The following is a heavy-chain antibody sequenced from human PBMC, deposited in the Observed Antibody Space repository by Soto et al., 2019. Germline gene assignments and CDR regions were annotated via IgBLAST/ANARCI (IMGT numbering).Heavy chain of an antibody. CDR3: ARETPSAAAAYYYYGLDV. J-gene: IGHJ6*02. CDR2: IIPVFGTG. D-gene: IGHD6-13*01. V-gene: IGHV1-69*01. CDR1: GGTFSSYF. Sequence: QVQLVQSGAEVKKAGSSVKVSCKVSGGTFSSYFINWVRQAPGQGLEWVGGIIPVFGTGSYGEKFQGRVTITADESTSTAYMELSRLRSDDTAVYYCARETPSAAAAYYYYGLDVWGQGTTVTVPS.